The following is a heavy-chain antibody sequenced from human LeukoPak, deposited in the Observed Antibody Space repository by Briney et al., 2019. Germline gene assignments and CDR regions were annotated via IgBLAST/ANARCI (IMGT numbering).Heavy chain of an antibody. CDR1: GYTFTGYY. J-gene: IGHJ6*02. Sequence: ASVKVSCKASGYTFTGYYMHWVRQAPGQGLEWLGWINPNSGGTNYAQKFQGRVTMTRDTSISTAYMELSRLRSDDTAAYYCARGSIAAACDYYYYYGMDVWGQGTTVTVSS. CDR2: INPNSGGT. D-gene: IGHD6-13*01. CDR3: ARGSIAAACDYYYYYGMDV. V-gene: IGHV1-2*02.